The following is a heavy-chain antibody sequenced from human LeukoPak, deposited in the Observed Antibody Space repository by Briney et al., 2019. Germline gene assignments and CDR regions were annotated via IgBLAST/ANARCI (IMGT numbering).Heavy chain of an antibody. Sequence: GGSLRLSCAASGFTFSSYDMHWVRQAPGKGLEWVAVISYDGSNEYYADSVKGRFTISRDNSKYTLHLQMNSLRAEDTAVYYCPKGIRFDWLLYDYWGQGTLVTVSS. CDR2: ISYDGSNE. CDR3: PKGIRFDWLLYDY. D-gene: IGHD3-9*01. CDR1: GFTFSSYD. J-gene: IGHJ4*02. V-gene: IGHV3-30*18.